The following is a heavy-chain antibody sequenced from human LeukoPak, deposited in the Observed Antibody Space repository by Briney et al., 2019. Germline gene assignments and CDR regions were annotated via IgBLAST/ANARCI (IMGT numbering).Heavy chain of an antibody. CDR3: ARVRSSWYEGDWFDP. J-gene: IGHJ5*02. V-gene: IGHV1-8*01. Sequence: ASVKVSCKASGYTFTSYDINWVRQATGQGLEWLGWMNPNTGNTAYAEKFQGRVTMTTDTSTSTAYMELRSLRSDDTAVYYCARVRSSWYEGDWFDPWGQGTLVTVSS. CDR1: GYTFTSYD. D-gene: IGHD6-13*01. CDR2: MNPNTGNT.